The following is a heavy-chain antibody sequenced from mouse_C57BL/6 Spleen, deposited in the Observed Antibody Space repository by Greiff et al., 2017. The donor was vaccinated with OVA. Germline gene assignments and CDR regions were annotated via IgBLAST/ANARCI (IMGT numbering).Heavy chain of an antibody. J-gene: IGHJ4*01. CDR2: INPSSGYT. D-gene: IGHD2-4*01. CDR1: GYTFTSYW. V-gene: IGHV1-7*01. CDR3: AREDYGYAMDY. Sequence: VQLKESGAELAKPGASVKLSCKASGYTFTSYWMHWVKQRPGQGLEWIGYINPSSGYTKYNQKFKDKATLTAVKSSSTAYMQLSSLTYEDSAVYYCAREDYGYAMDYWGQGTSVTVSS.